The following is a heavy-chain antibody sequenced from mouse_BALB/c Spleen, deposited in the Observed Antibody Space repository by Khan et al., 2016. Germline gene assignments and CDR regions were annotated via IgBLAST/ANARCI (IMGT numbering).Heavy chain of an antibody. V-gene: IGHV14-1*02. J-gene: IGHJ3*01. D-gene: IGHD2-3*01. CDR2: IDPENGNT. CDR1: GFNIKDYY. Sequence: VQLQQSGAELVRPGALVKLSCKASGFNIKDYYMHWVKQRPEQGLEWIGWIDPENGNTIYDPKFQGKASITADTSSNTAYLQLSSLTSEDTDVCYSALDGSWFAYWGQGTLVTVSA. CDR3: ALDGSWFAY.